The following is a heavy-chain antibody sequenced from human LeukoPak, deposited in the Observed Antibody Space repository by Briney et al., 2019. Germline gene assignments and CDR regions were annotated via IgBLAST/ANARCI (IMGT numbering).Heavy chain of an antibody. Sequence: ASVKVSCKASGYTFTGYYMHWVRQAPGQALEWMGWINPNSGGTNYAQKLQGRVTMTTDTSTSTAYMELRSLRSDDTAVYYCARDWLAAATRTPLWFDPWGQGTLVTVSS. CDR1: GYTFTGYY. J-gene: IGHJ5*02. CDR3: ARDWLAAATRTPLWFDP. D-gene: IGHD6-13*01. CDR2: INPNSGGT. V-gene: IGHV1-2*02.